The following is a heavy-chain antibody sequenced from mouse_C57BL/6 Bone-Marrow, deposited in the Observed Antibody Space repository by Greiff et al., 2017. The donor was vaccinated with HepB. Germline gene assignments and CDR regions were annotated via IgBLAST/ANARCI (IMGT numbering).Heavy chain of an antibody. CDR3: ARIMVTTGYYAMDY. J-gene: IGHJ4*01. V-gene: IGHV8-8*01. CDR1: GFSLSTFGMG. D-gene: IGHD2-2*01. Sequence: VQLQESGPGILQPSQTLSLTCSFSGFSLSTFGMGVGWIRQPSGKGLEWLAHIWWDDDKYYNPALKSRLTISKDTSKNQVFLKIANVDTADTATYYCARIMVTTGYYAMDYWGQGTSVTVSS. CDR2: IWWDDDK.